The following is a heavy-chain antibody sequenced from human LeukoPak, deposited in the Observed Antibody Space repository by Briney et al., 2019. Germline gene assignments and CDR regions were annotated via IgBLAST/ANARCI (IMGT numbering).Heavy chain of an antibody. CDR2: IIPIFGTA. D-gene: IGHD2-2*01. CDR1: GGTFSSYA. V-gene: IGHV1-69*13. J-gene: IGHJ3*02. Sequence: GASVKVSCKASGGTFSSYAISWVRQAPGQGLEWMGGIIPIFGTANYAQKFQGRVTITADESTSTAYMELSSLRPEDTAVYYCALQLPHAFDIWGQGTMVTVSS. CDR3: ALQLPHAFDI.